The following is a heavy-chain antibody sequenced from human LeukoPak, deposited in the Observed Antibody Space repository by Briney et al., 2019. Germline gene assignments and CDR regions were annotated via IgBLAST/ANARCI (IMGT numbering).Heavy chain of an antibody. CDR1: GYSFTNYW. CDR2: IYPGDSDT. Sequence: GESLKISCKGSGYSFTNYWIGWVRQMPGKGLEWMGIIYPGDSDTRYSPSFQGQVTISADKSISTAYLQWSSLKASDTAMYYCARHDEAVAGYDAFDIWGQGTMVTVSS. D-gene: IGHD6-19*01. V-gene: IGHV5-51*01. CDR3: ARHDEAVAGYDAFDI. J-gene: IGHJ3*02.